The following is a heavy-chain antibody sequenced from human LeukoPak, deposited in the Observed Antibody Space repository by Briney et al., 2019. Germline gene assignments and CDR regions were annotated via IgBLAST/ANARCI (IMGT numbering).Heavy chain of an antibody. CDR2: INPNSGGT. J-gene: IGHJ4*02. V-gene: IGHV1-2*06. Sequence: ASVKVSCKASGYTFTGYYMHWVRQAPGQGLEWMGRINPNSGGTNYAQKFQGRVTMTRDTSISTAYMELSRLRSDDTAVYYCAREYFRSTSCYTCGRFGYWGQGTLVTVSS. D-gene: IGHD2-2*02. CDR3: AREYFRSTSCYTCGRFGY. CDR1: GYTFTGYY.